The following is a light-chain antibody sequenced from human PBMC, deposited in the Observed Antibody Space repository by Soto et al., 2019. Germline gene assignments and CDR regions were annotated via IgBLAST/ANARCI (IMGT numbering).Light chain of an antibody. J-gene: IGLJ1*01. CDR2: QVT. CDR1: SSDVGGYNY. CDR3: SSYTTSSTRV. Sequence: QSALTQPPSASGSPGQSVTISCTGTSSDVGGYNYVSWYQQHPGKAPKLIISQVTNRPSGVSNRFSGSKSGNTASLTISGLQAEDEADYYCSSYTTSSTRVFGTGTKVTVL. V-gene: IGLV2-14*01.